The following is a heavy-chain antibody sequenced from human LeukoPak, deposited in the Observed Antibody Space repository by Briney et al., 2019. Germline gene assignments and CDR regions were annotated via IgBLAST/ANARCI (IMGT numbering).Heavy chain of an antibody. CDR2: SSGSGGST. D-gene: IGHD2-15*01. Sequence: GGSLRLSCAACGLTFSSYAMSWVRQAPGKGLEWVSASSGSGGSTYYADSVKGRFTISRDNSKNTLYLQMNSLRAEDTAVYYCAKFLKGYCSGGSCYFDYWGQGTLVAVSS. V-gene: IGHV3-23*01. CDR1: GLTFSSYA. CDR3: AKFLKGYCSGGSCYFDY. J-gene: IGHJ4*02.